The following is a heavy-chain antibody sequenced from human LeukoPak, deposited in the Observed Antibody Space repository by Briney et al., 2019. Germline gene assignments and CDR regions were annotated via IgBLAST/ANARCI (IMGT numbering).Heavy chain of an antibody. J-gene: IGHJ3*02. V-gene: IGHV3-48*01. CDR2: ISSSSSTI. Sequence: GGSLRLSCAASGFTFSSYSMNWFRQAPEKGLEWVSYISSSSSTIYYADSVKGRFTISRDNAKNSLYLQMNSLRAEDTAVYYCARATRGMVYAYNAFDIWGQGTMVTVSS. D-gene: IGHD2-8*01. CDR3: ARATRGMVYAYNAFDI. CDR1: GFTFSSYS.